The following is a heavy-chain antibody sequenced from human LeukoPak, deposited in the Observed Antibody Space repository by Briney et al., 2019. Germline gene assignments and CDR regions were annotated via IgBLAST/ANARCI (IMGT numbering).Heavy chain of an antibody. J-gene: IGHJ4*02. Sequence: PGGSLRLSCAASGFTFSSYAMSWVRQAPGKGLEWVSAISGSGGSTYYADSVKGRFTISRDNSKNTLYLQMNSLRAEDTAVYYCAKTGVGYYDILTGYPSKGYWGQGTLVTVSS. CDR2: ISGSGGST. CDR1: GFTFSSYA. D-gene: IGHD3-9*01. CDR3: AKTGVGYYDILTGYPSKGY. V-gene: IGHV3-23*01.